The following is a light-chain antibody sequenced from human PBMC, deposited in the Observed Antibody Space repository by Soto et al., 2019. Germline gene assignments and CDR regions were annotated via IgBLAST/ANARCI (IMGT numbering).Light chain of an antibody. J-gene: IGKJ4*01. Sequence: EVGLTQSPGTLSLSAGEGATLCCRASQDVSKYLAWYQQRPGQPPRLLIYDSSNRATGIPARFVGSGSATDFTLTISGLEPEDFAVYYCQQRNNWPLTFGGGTKVDI. CDR3: QQRNNWPLT. CDR1: QDVSKY. V-gene: IGKV3-11*01. CDR2: DSS.